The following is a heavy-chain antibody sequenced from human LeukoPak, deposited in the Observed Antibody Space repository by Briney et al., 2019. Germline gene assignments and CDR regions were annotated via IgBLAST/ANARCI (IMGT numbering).Heavy chain of an antibody. Sequence: PGRSLRLSCAASGFTFSSYSMNWVRQAPGKGLEWVSYISSSSSTIYYADSVKGRFTISRDNAKNSLYLQMNSLRDEDTAVYYCATFALYYYDSSDFFDYWGQGTLVTVSS. V-gene: IGHV3-48*02. J-gene: IGHJ4*02. CDR2: ISSSSSTI. CDR1: GFTFSSYS. D-gene: IGHD3-22*01. CDR3: ATFALYYYDSSDFFDY.